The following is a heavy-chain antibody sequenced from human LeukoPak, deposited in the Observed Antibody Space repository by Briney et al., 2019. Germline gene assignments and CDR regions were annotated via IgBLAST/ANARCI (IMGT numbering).Heavy chain of an antibody. J-gene: IGHJ4*02. CDR1: GFTFSSYG. D-gene: IGHD3-10*01. CDR2: IWYDGTNK. V-gene: IGHV3-33*08. Sequence: GGSLRLSCAASGFTFSSYGMHWVRQAPGKGLEWVAVIWYDGTNKYYADSVKGRFTISRDNSKNTLYLQMNSLRAEDTAVYYCATSTYYYGSGYFDYWGQGTLVTVSS. CDR3: ATSTYYYGSGYFDY.